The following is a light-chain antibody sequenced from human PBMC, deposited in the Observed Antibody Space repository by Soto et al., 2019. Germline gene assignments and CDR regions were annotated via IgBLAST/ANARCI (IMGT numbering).Light chain of an antibody. Sequence: ALTQPASVSGSPGQSITISCTGTTSDVGASIYVSWYQQHPGKAPKLMIYEVSNRPSGVSNRFSGSKSGNTASLTISGLQAEDEAYYYCSSYTTTNTLFVFGSGTKVTV. CDR1: TSDVGASIY. J-gene: IGLJ1*01. CDR3: SSYTTTNTLFV. CDR2: EVS. V-gene: IGLV2-14*01.